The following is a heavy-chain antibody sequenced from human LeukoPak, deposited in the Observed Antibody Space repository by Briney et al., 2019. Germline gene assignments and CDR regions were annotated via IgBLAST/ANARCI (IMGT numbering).Heavy chain of an antibody. Sequence: SVKVSCKASGGTFSSYTISWVRQAPGQGLEWMGRIIPILGIANYAQKFQGRVTITADKSTSTAYMELSSLRSEGTAVYYCARGVREAAADYFDYWGQGTLVTVSS. CDR1: GGTFSSYT. J-gene: IGHJ4*02. CDR3: ARGVREAAADYFDY. D-gene: IGHD6-13*01. V-gene: IGHV1-69*02. CDR2: IIPILGIA.